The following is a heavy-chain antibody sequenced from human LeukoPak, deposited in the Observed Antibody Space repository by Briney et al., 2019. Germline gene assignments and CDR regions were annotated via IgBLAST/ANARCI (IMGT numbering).Heavy chain of an antibody. J-gene: IGHJ6*02. CDR2: IWYDGSNK. V-gene: IGHV3-33*01. D-gene: IGHD6-19*01. Sequence: PGGSLRLSCAASGFTFSSYGMHWVRQAPGKGLEWVAAIWYDGSNKYYADSVKGRFTISRDNSKNTLYLQMNSLRAEDTAVYYCARDLSTYSSGWYYYYYGMDVWGQGTTVTVSS. CDR1: GFTFSSYG. CDR3: ARDLSTYSSGWYYYYYGMDV.